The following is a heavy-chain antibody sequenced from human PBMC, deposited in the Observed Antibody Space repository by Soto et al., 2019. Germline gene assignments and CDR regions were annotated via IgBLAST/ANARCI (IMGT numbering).Heavy chain of an antibody. D-gene: IGHD6-19*01. Sequence: GSGPTLVNPTQTLTLTCTFSGFSLSTSGVAVGWIRQPPGKALEWLALIYWDDDKRYSPSLKSRVTITKDTSKNQVVLTMTNMDPVDTATYYCAHYSSATGRYFFDYWGQGTLVTVSS. CDR1: GFSLSTSGVA. J-gene: IGHJ4*02. V-gene: IGHV2-5*02. CDR2: IYWDDDK. CDR3: AHYSSATGRYFFDY.